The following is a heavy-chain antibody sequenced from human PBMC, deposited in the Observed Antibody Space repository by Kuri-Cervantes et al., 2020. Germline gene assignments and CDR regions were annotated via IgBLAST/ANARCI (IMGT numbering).Heavy chain of an antibody. Sequence: GGSLRLSCAASGFTFSSYSMNWVRQAPGKGLEWVSYISSSSSTIYYADFVKGRFTISRDNAKNSLYLQMNSLRDEDTAVYYCARAKRGYSYGHYYYGMDVWGQGTTVTVSS. CDR3: ARAKRGYSYGHYYYGMDV. D-gene: IGHD5-18*01. J-gene: IGHJ6*02. CDR1: GFTFSSYS. V-gene: IGHV3-48*02. CDR2: ISSSSSTI.